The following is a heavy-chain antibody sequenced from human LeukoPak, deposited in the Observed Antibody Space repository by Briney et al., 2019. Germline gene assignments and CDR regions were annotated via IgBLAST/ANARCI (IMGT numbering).Heavy chain of an antibody. CDR1: GYTLTELS. CDR2: FDPEDGET. J-gene: IGHJ4*02. CDR3: AILNYYDSSGYSPPSDY. Sequence: GASVKVSCTVSGYTLTELSMHWVRQAPGKGLEWMGGFDPEDGETTYAQKFQGRVTMTEDTSTDTAYMELSSLRSEDTAVYYCAILNYYDSSGYSPPSDYWGQGTLVTVSS. D-gene: IGHD3-22*01. V-gene: IGHV1-24*01.